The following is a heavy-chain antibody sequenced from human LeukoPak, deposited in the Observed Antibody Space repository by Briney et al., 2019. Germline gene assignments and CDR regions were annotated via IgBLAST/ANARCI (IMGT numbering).Heavy chain of an antibody. CDR2: IYHRGST. Sequence: SETLSLTCTVSGYSISSGYYWGWIRQPPGKGLEWIGSIYHRGSTYYNPCLKSRVTISVDTSKNQFSLKLSSVTAADTAVYYCARDRSGGSGINWFDPWGQGTLVTVSS. D-gene: IGHD3-10*01. J-gene: IGHJ5*02. V-gene: IGHV4-38-2*02. CDR1: GYSISSGYY. CDR3: ARDRSGGSGINWFDP.